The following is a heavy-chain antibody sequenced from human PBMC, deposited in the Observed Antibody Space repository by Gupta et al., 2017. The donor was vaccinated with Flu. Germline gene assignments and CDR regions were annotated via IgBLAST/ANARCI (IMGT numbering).Heavy chain of an antibody. CDR1: G. J-gene: IGHJ4*02. CDR2: ISAYNGNT. Sequence: GISWVRQAPGQGLEWMGWISAYNGNTNYAQKLQGRVTMTTDTSTSTAYMELRSLRSDDTAVYYCATDLAAAGKGVDYWGQGTLVTVSS. D-gene: IGHD6-13*01. V-gene: IGHV1-18*01. CDR3: ATDLAAAGKGVDY.